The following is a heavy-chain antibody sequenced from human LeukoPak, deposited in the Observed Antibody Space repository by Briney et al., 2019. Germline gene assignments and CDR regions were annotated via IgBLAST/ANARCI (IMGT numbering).Heavy chain of an antibody. D-gene: IGHD4-17*01. CDR3: ARPNYGDYYQRSYYFDY. J-gene: IGHJ4*02. CDR1: GGFISSHY. V-gene: IGHV4-59*11. CDR2: ISYSDSGST. Sequence: SETLSLTCTVSGGFISSHYWSWIRQPPGKGLEWIGYISYSDSGSTYYNPSLKSRVTISVDTSKNQFSLKLSSVTAADTAVYYCARPNYGDYYQRSYYFDYWGQGTLVTVSS.